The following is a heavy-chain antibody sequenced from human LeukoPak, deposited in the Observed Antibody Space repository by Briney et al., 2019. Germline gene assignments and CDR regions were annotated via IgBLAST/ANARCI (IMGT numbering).Heavy chain of an antibody. CDR3: ANHYDSSGYGYLDS. CDR2: IYYSGST. D-gene: IGHD3-22*01. CDR1: GGSISSSSYY. Sequence: SETLSLTCTVSGGSISSSSYYWGWIRQPPGKGLEWIGSIYYSGSTYYNPSLKSRVTISVDTSKNQFPLNLSSVTAADTAVYYCANHYDSSGYGYLDSWGQGTLVTVSS. V-gene: IGHV4-39*01. J-gene: IGHJ4*02.